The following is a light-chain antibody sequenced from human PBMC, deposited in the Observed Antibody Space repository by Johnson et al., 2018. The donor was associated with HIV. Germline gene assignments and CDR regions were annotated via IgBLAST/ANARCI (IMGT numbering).Light chain of an antibody. V-gene: IGLV1-51*01. CDR3: GTWDGSLSGYV. CDR2: GNN. CDR1: SSNIGNNY. Sequence: QSVLTQPPSVSAAPGQKVTISCSGSSSNIGNNYVSWYQQLPGTAPKLLIYGNNKRPSGIPDRFSGSKSGTSATLGITGLQTGDEADYYCGTWDGSLSGYVFGTGTKVTVL. J-gene: IGLJ1*01.